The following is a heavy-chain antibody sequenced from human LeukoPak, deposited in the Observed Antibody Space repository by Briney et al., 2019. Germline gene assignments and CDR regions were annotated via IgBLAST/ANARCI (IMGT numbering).Heavy chain of an antibody. CDR3: TTDRAYDYVWGSYRLFDY. J-gene: IGHJ4*02. D-gene: IGHD3-16*02. CDR2: IKSKTDGGTT. V-gene: IGHV3-15*01. CDR1: GFTFSSYA. Sequence: GGSLRLSCAASGFTFSSYAMSWVRQAPGKGLEWVGRIKSKTDGGTTDYAAPVKGRFTISRDDSKNTLYLQMNSLKTEDTAVYYCTTDRAYDYVWGSYRLFDYWGQGTLVTVSS.